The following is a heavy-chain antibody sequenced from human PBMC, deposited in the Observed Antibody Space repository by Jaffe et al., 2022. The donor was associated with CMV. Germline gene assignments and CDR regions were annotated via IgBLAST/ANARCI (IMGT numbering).Heavy chain of an antibody. CDR3: ASTGGPRSWPTDPSNWFDP. V-gene: IGHV5-10-1*03. D-gene: IGHD2-8*02. CDR2: IDPSDSYT. Sequence: EVQLVQSGAEVKKPGESLRISCKGSGYSFTSYWISWVRQMPGKGLEWMGRIDPSDSYTNYSPSFQGHVTISADKSISTAYLQWSSLKASDTAMYYCASTGGPRSWPTDPSNWFDPWGQGTLVTVSS. J-gene: IGHJ5*02. CDR1: GYSFTSYW.